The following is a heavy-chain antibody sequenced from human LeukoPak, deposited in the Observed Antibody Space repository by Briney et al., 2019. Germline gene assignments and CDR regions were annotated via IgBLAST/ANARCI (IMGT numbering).Heavy chain of an antibody. V-gene: IGHV3-23*01. Sequence: GASLRLSCAASGFTFSSYALSWVRQAPGTGLEWVSAISGNGVSTFYADSVKGRFTIFRDNSKNTLYLQMNSLRPEDAAVYYRAKPRHGSGWYGNLGPGGQGTLVTVSS. D-gene: IGHD6-19*01. J-gene: IGHJ4*01. CDR3: AKPRHGSGWYGNLGP. CDR1: GFTFSSYA. CDR2: ISGNGVST.